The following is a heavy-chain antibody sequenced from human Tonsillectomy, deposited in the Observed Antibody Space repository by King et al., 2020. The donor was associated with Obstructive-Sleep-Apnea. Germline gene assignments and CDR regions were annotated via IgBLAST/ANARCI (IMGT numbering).Heavy chain of an antibody. CDR3: ARDCAEGGVDY. CDR2: ISYDGSNK. V-gene: IGHV3-30*04. D-gene: IGHD3-16*01. Sequence: VQLVESGGGVVQPGRSLRLSCAASGFTLSNYAMHWVRQAPGKGLEWMSLISYDGSNKYYADSVKGRFTISRDNSNNTLYLQMSSLRPEDTALYYCARDCAEGGVDYWGQGTLVTVSS. J-gene: IGHJ4*02. CDR1: GFTLSNYA.